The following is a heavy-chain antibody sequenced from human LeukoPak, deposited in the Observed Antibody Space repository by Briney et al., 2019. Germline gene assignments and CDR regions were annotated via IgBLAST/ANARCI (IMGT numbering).Heavy chain of an antibody. CDR1: GFTFNLAW. CDR3: ASRHCSGGGCYFAGADPFDY. CDR2: IYSGGNI. Sequence: GGSLRLSCAASGFTFNLAWINWVRQAPGKGLEWVSVIYSGGNIYYIDSVKGRFTISRDTSKNTLYLQMNSLRAEDTAVYYCASRHCSGGGCYFAGADPFDYWGQGTLVTVSS. V-gene: IGHV3-53*01. D-gene: IGHD2-15*01. J-gene: IGHJ4*02.